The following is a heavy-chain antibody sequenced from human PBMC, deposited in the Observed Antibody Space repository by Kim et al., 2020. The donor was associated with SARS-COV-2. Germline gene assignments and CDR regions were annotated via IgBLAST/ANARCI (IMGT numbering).Heavy chain of an antibody. D-gene: IGHD3-9*01. J-gene: IGHJ6*02. CDR2: ISGSGGST. Sequence: GGSLRLSCAASGFTFSSYAMSWVRQAPGKGLEWVSAISGSGGSTYYADSVKGLFTISRDNSKNTLYLQMNSLRAEDTAVYYCAKDVPAFLTGYYFVYYYYGMDVWGQGTTVTVSS. CDR3: AKDVPAFLTGYYFVYYYYGMDV. CDR1: GFTFSSYA. V-gene: IGHV3-23*01.